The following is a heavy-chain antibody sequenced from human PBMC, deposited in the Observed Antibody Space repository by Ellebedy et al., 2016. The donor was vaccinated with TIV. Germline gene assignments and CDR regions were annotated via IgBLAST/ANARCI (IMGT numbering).Heavy chain of an antibody. V-gene: IGHV3-7*03. CDR3: VKGHGDSGTY. Sequence: PGGSLRLSCAASGFTFSTYWMHWVHQAPGKGLEWVAYIKQDGSEMDYVDSVKGRFTISRDNTKNSLYLQMNSLRAEDTALYYCVKGHGDSGTYWGQGTLVTVSS. CDR1: GFTFSTYW. D-gene: IGHD3-10*01. CDR2: IKQDGSEM. J-gene: IGHJ4*02.